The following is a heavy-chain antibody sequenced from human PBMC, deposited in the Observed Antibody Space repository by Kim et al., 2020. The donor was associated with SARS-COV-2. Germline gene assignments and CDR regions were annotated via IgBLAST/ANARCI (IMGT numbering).Heavy chain of an antibody. CDR2: MKSYGSGGTK. CDR3: AHNWRAGDYGMDV. J-gene: IGHJ6*02. D-gene: IGHD1-1*01. V-gene: IGHV3-15*01. Sequence: GGSLRLSCVVSGTTFRDAWMSWVRQAPGKGLEWVGRMKSYGSGGTKEYAAPVKGRFTVSRDDSKNTFYLEMSRLKTDDAGIYFCAHNWRAGDYGMDVWGQGTTVTVSS. CDR1: GTTFRDAW.